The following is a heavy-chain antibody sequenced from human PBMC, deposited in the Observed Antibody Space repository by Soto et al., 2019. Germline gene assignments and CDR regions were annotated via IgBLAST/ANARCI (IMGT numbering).Heavy chain of an antibody. D-gene: IGHD6-13*01. Sequence: ASMKVSCKASGYTFTGYYMHWVRQAPGQGLEWMGWINPNSGGTNYAQKFQGWVTMTRDTSISTAYMELSRLRSDDTAVYYCARASGDSSSFYPYYYYGMDLWGQGTTVTVSS. CDR1: GYTFTGYY. CDR2: INPNSGGT. J-gene: IGHJ6*02. CDR3: ARASGDSSSFYPYYYYGMDL. V-gene: IGHV1-2*04.